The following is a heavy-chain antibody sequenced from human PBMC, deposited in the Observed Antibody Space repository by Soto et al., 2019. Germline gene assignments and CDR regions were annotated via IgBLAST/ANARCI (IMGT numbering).Heavy chain of an antibody. CDR3: ARHRPYSPPFYFDY. V-gene: IGHV4-30-2*01. Sequence: PSETLSLTCVVSGGSVSSGGFSWNWFRQPPGKVLEWIGYTSHSGNTYYNPSLKSRASISMDRSKNQFSLSLSSLTAADTAVYYCARHRPYSPPFYFDYWGQGTQVTVSS. CDR1: GGSVSSGGFS. CDR2: TSHSGNT. D-gene: IGHD2-15*01. J-gene: IGHJ4*02.